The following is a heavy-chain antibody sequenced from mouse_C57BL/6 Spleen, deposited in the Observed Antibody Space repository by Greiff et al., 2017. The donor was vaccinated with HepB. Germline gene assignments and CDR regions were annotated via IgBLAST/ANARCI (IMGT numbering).Heavy chain of an antibody. Sequence: EVQLQQSGPVLVKPGASVKMSCKASGYTFTDYYMNWVKQSHGKSLEWIGVINPYNGGTSYNQKFKGKATLTVDKSSSTAYMELNSLTSEDSAVYYCARVGGGYDEGGYFDYWGQGTTLTVSS. J-gene: IGHJ2*01. D-gene: IGHD2-2*01. V-gene: IGHV1-19*01. CDR3: ARVGGGYDEGGYFDY. CDR2: INPYNGGT. CDR1: GYTFTDYY.